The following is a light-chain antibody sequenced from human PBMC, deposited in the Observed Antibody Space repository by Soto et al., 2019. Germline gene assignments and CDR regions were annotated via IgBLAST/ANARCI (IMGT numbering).Light chain of an antibody. Sequence: QSVLTQPPSASGTPGQRVTISCSGSSSNIGSNTVNWYQQLPGTAPKLLIYNHDRRPSGVPDRFSGSKSGTSASLAISGLRSEDEADYYCSAWDDSLSGRVFGGGTKLTVL. J-gene: IGLJ2*01. CDR3: SAWDDSLSGRV. CDR2: NHD. CDR1: SSNIGSNT. V-gene: IGLV1-44*01.